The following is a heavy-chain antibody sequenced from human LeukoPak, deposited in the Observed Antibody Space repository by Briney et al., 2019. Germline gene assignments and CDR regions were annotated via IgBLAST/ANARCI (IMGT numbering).Heavy chain of an antibody. CDR3: ASKASGSYDY. J-gene: IGHJ4*02. CDR1: GFTFSSYE. V-gene: IGHV3-48*03. Sequence: GGSLRLSCAASGFTFSSYEMNWVRQAPGKGLEWVSYISSSGSTIYYADSVKGRFTISRDNAKNSLYPQMNSLRAEDTAVYYCASKASGSYDYWGQGTLVTVSS. CDR2: ISSSGSTI. D-gene: IGHD1-26*01.